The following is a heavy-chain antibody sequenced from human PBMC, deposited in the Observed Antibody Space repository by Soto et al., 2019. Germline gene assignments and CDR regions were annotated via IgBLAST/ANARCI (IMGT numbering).Heavy chain of an antibody. CDR2: INPNSGGT. V-gene: IGHV1-2*02. J-gene: IGHJ4*02. D-gene: IGHD3-3*01. CDR3: ERDGTIDFWSGPERN. CDR1: GYTFTGYY. Sequence: VASVKVSCKASGYTFTGYYMHWVRQAPGQGLEWMGWINPNSGGTNYAQKFQGRVTMTRDTSISTAYMELSRLRSDDTAVYYCERDGTIDFWSGPERNWGQGTLVTVYS.